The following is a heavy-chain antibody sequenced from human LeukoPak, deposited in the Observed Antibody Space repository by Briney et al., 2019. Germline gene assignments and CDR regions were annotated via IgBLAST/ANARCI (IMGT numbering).Heavy chain of an antibody. CDR3: EGYCGGDCFDAFDI. V-gene: IGHV1-69*04. J-gene: IGHJ3*02. CDR2: IIPSLGIA. D-gene: IGHD2-21*02. Sequence: ASVKVSCKASGGTFSRYAISWVRQAPGHGLEWMGRIIPSLGIANYAQKFQGRVTITADKSTSTGYMELSSLRSEDPAVYYCEGYCGGDCFDAFDIWGQGTMVTVSS. CDR1: GGTFSRYA.